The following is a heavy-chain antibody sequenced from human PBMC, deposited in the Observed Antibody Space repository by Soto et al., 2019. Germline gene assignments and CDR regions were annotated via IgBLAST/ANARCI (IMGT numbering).Heavy chain of an antibody. Sequence: EVQLVESGGGLVQPGGSLRLSCAASGFTFSDHYMDWVRQAPGKGLEWVGRSKNKADSYTTEYAASVKGRFTISRDGLTNSLFLQMNSMKTEDTDVYYCTVWGSGNDFGAAWGQGILVTVSS. V-gene: IGHV3-72*01. CDR1: GFTFSDHY. CDR3: TVWGSGNDFGAA. CDR2: SKNKADSYTT. J-gene: IGHJ4*02. D-gene: IGHD3-10*01.